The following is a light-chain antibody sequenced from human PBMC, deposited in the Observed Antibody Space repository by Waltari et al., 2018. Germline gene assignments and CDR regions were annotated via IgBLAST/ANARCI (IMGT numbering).Light chain of an antibody. J-gene: IGLJ2*01. Sequence: QSVLTQPPSASGTPGQRVTISCSGSTSNIGRNYVYWYQQLPGTAPKLLIRWKNQRPSGAPDRFSGSKAGTSASLAISGLRSEDEADYYCAAWDDSLSGVVFGGGTKLTVL. CDR3: AAWDDSLSGVV. V-gene: IGLV1-47*01. CDR2: WKN. CDR1: TSNIGRNY.